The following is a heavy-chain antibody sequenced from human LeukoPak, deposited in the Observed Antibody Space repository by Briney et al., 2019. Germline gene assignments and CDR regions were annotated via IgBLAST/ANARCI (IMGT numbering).Heavy chain of an antibody. CDR2: IYPGDSDT. CDR3: ARGRQGSSSGFDY. D-gene: IGHD6-6*01. Sequence: GESLKISCKGSGYSFTNYWIGWVRQMPGKGLEWMGIIYPGDSDTRYSPSFQGQVTISADKSISTAYLQWSSLKASDTAMCYCARGRQGSSSGFDYWGQGTLVTVSS. V-gene: IGHV5-51*01. J-gene: IGHJ4*02. CDR1: GYSFTNYW.